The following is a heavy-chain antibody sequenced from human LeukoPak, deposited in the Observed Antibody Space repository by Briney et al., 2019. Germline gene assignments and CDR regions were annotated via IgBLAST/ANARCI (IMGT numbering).Heavy chain of an antibody. CDR3: ARGPYCSSTSCYRGFQY. Sequence: SETLSLTCTVSGGSVSSGSYYWSWIRQPPGKGLEWFGEINHSGSTTYNPSLKSRVTISVDTSKNQFSLKLSSVTAADTAVYYCARGPYCSSTSCYRGFQYWGLGTLVTVSS. CDR1: GGSVSSGSYY. J-gene: IGHJ1*01. CDR2: INHSGST. V-gene: IGHV4-39*07. D-gene: IGHD2-2*02.